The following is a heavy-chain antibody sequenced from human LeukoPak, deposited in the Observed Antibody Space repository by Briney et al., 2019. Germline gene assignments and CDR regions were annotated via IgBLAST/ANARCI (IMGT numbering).Heavy chain of an antibody. Sequence: SGGSLGLSCAASGFTFSSYEMNWVRQAPGKLLEWVSYISSSGSTIYYADSVKVRFTISRDKAKNSLYLQMNSLRAEDTAVYYCARGGGSSWPSYGYWGQGTLVTVSS. D-gene: IGHD6-13*01. V-gene: IGHV3-48*03. J-gene: IGHJ4*02. CDR3: ARGGGSSWPSYGY. CDR1: GFTFSSYE. CDR2: ISSSGSTI.